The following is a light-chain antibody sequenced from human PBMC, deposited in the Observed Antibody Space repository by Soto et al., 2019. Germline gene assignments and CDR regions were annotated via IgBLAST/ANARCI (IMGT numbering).Light chain of an antibody. CDR3: QQRYHWPPLT. V-gene: IGKV3-11*01. J-gene: IGKJ4*01. CDR2: HAS. CDR1: QSVSSY. Sequence: EIVLTQSPATLSLSPGERATLSCRASQSVSSYLQWYQQKPGQAPRILIYHASNRAAGIPARFIGSGSGTDFTLTISSLEPEDFAVYYCQQRYHWPPLTFGGGTKVEIK.